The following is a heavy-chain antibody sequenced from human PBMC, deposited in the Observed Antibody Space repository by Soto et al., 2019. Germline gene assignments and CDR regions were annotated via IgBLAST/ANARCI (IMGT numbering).Heavy chain of an antibody. CDR1: GWRLSTNP. Sequence: SVKVSCKACGWRLSTNPISWVGQAPGQGREWMGGTGSGTGPGNHAQKFQGRLTVTADKSTSTVYMELTNLSSEDTAVYYCARRDSGGFYRFFDSWGQGTLVTVSS. CDR2: TGSGTGPG. D-gene: IGHD2-15*01. J-gene: IGHJ4*02. V-gene: IGHV1-69*06. CDR3: ARRDSGGFYRFFDS.